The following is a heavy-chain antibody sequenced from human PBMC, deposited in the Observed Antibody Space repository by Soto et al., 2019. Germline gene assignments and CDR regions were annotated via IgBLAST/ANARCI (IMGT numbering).Heavy chain of an antibody. D-gene: IGHD3-10*01. J-gene: IGHJ4*02. CDR3: AKDITMVRGVLPY. CDR2: ISYDGSNK. CDR1: GFTFSSYG. V-gene: IGHV3-30*18. Sequence: GWSLRLSCAASGFTFSSYGMHWVRQAPGKGLEWVAVISYDGSNKYYVDSVKGRFTISRDNSKNTLYLQMNSLRAEDTAVYYCAKDITMVRGVLPYWRQGTLVTVSS.